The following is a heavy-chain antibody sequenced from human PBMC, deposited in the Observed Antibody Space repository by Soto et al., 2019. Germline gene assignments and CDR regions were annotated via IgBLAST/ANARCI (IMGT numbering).Heavy chain of an antibody. CDR1: GFVFSDFW. Sequence: GGSLRLSCAASGFVFSDFWMTWVRQAPGKGLEWVANIKPDGGETFFVDSVKGRVTVSRDNARKSVYLQMNSLRVEDAAVYYCARAIRVATVYDYYFYMDIWGKGTTVTVS. V-gene: IGHV3-7*01. J-gene: IGHJ6*03. D-gene: IGHD5-12*01. CDR3: ARAIRVATVYDYYFYMDI. CDR2: IKPDGGET.